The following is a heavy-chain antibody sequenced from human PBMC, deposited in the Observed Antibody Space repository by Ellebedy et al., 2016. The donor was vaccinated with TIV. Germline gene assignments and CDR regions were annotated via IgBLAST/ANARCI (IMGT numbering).Heavy chain of an antibody. Sequence: PGGSLRLSCAASGFTFSNAWMSWVRQAPGKGLEWVSSISGPSDYIYYADSVKGRFTISRDNSKNTLFLQTNSLRAEDTAVYYCATYSGYDSSRDYWGQGTLVTVSS. D-gene: IGHD5-12*01. CDR3: ATYSGYDSSRDY. J-gene: IGHJ4*02. CDR2: ISGPSDYI. V-gene: IGHV3-23*01. CDR1: GFTFSNAW.